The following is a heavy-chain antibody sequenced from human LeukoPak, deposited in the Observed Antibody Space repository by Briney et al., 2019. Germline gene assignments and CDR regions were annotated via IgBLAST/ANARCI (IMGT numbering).Heavy chain of an antibody. CDR1: GFTFKSYW. Sequence: GGSLRLSCAASGFTFKSYWMNWVRQAPGKGLEWVASIKQDGTQQDYVDSVKGRFTVSRDNARNSLYLQMNSLRAEDSAVYYCARGLPKWEPFDYWGQGTLVTVSS. D-gene: IGHD1-26*01. CDR3: ARGLPKWEPFDY. J-gene: IGHJ4*02. V-gene: IGHV3-7*01. CDR2: IKQDGTQQ.